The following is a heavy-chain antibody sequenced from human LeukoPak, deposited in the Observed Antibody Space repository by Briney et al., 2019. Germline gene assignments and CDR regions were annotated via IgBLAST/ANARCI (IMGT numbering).Heavy chain of an antibody. J-gene: IGHJ5*02. D-gene: IGHD6-6*01. V-gene: IGHV4-4*09. CDR1: GGSISSYY. Sequence: SETPSLTCTVSGGSISSYYWSWIRQPPGKGLEWIGYIYTSGSTNYNPSLKSRVTISVDTSKNQFSLKLSSVTAADTAVYYCARLEYSSSFGNWFDPWGQGTLVTVSS. CDR3: ARLEYSSSFGNWFDP. CDR2: IYTSGST.